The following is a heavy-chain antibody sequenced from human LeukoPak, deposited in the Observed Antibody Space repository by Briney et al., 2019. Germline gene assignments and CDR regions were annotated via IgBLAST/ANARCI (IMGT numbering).Heavy chain of an antibody. CDR2: ISSSSGYI. V-gene: IGHV3-21*01. CDR1: GFTFSSYS. D-gene: IGHD2-2*01. CDR3: TSARDQLFDY. Sequence: GGSLRLSCAASGFTFSSYSVNWVRQAPGKGLEWVSSISSSSGYIYYADSVKGRFTISRDNAKNSLYLQMNSLRAEDTAVYYCTSARDQLFDYWGQGTLVTVSS. J-gene: IGHJ4*02.